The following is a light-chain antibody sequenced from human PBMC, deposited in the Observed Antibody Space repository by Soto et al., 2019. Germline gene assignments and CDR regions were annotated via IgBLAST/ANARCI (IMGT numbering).Light chain of an antibody. V-gene: IGKV1-6*01. Sequence: ALQMTQSPSSLSASVGDRITITCRASQGIRNDLGWYQQKPGRPPKLLIYAASSLHGGVPSRFSGSGSGTDFTLTISSLQPEDFATYYCLQDYNYPWTFGQGTKVEIK. J-gene: IGKJ1*01. CDR2: AAS. CDR3: LQDYNYPWT. CDR1: QGIRND.